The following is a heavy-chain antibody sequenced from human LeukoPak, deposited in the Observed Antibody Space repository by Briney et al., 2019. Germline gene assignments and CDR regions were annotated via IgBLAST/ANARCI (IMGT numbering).Heavy chain of an antibody. D-gene: IGHD3-22*01. CDR3: ASDSRYDSSGYAFDI. V-gene: IGHV3-21*04. CDR2: ISSSSSYI. Sequence: GGSLRLSCAASGFTFSRYTMNWVRQAPGKGLEWVSSISSSSSYIYYADSVKGRFTISRDNAKNSLYLQMNILGAEDTAFYYCASDSRYDSSGYAFDIWGQGTMVTVSS. CDR1: GFTFSRYT. J-gene: IGHJ3*02.